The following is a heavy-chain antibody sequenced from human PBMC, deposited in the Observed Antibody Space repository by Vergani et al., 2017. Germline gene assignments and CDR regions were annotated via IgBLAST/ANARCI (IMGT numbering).Heavy chain of an antibody. D-gene: IGHD3-10*01. Sequence: EVQLLESGGGLVQPGGSLRLSCAASGFTFSSYAMSWVRQAPGKGLEWVSAISGSGGSTYYADSVKGRFTISRDNSKNTLYLQMNSLRAEDTAVYYCAKALKDQTGGLWFGELTYYYGMDVWGQGP. J-gene: IGHJ6*02. CDR3: AKALKDQTGGLWFGELTYYYGMDV. CDR1: GFTFSSYA. V-gene: IGHV3-23*01. CDR2: ISGSGGST.